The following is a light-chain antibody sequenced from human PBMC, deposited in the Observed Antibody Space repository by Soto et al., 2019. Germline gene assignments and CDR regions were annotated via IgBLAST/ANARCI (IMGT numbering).Light chain of an antibody. Sequence: EIVLTQSPGTLSLSPWERVTLSCRASQSVSSYLAWYQQKPGQAPRLLIYDASGRATGIPDRFSGSGSGTDFTLTISRLEPEDFAVYYCQQYGSSPFTFGPGTKLDIK. J-gene: IGKJ3*01. CDR1: QSVSSY. CDR2: DAS. V-gene: IGKV3-20*01. CDR3: QQYGSSPFT.